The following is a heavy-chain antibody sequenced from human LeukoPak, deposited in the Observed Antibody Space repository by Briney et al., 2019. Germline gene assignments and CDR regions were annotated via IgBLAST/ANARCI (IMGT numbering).Heavy chain of an antibody. D-gene: IGHD3-9*01. CDR1: GGSISSYY. J-gene: IGHJ6*02. V-gene: IGHV4-59*01. CDR2: IYYSRST. CDR3: ARIGGGYDILTGYYYYYGMDV. Sequence: SETLSLTCTVSGGSISSYYWSWIRQPPGKGLEWIGYIYYSRSTNYNPSLKSRVTISVDTSKNQFSLKLSSVTAADTAVYYCARIGGGYDILTGYYYYYGMDVWGQGTTVTVSS.